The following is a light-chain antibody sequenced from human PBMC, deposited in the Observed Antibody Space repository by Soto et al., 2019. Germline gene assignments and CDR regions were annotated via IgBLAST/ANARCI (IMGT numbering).Light chain of an antibody. J-gene: IGKJ1*01. CDR3: QQSYTTPRT. CDR1: QSISTF. CDR2: AAS. V-gene: IGKV1-39*01. Sequence: DIQMTQSPSSLSASVGDRVSVTCRASQSISTFLNWYQQRPGEAPKLLIYAASSLQSGVPSRFSGSGFGADFTLTIGSLQPEDFATYYCQQSYTTPRTFGQGTKVDIK.